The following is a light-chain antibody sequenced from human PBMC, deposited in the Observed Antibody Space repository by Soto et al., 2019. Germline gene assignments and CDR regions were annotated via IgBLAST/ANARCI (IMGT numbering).Light chain of an antibody. CDR2: NNN. V-gene: IGLV1-44*01. CDR1: SSNIGVNT. Sequence: QSVLTQPPSASGPSGQSVTISCSGSSSNIGVNTVSWYQQLPGTAPKLLIQNNNQRPSGVPDRFSGSKSGTSASLVLSGLQSDDEAEYYCAAWDDSLNGMLFGGGTKLTVL. J-gene: IGLJ2*01. CDR3: AAWDDSLNGML.